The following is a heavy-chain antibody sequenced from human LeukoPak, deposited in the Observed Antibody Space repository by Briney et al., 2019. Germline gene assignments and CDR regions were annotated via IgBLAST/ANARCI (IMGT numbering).Heavy chain of an antibody. V-gene: IGHV3-20*04. Sequence: GGSLRLSCAASGFSFDDYGMSWVRQAPGKGLEWVSGINWNGSSTDYADSVKGRFTISRDNAKNSLYLHMNSLRAEDTAFYYCARDKQIDYSFPYMDVWGKGTTVTVSS. CDR2: INWNGSST. CDR3: ARDKQIDYSFPYMDV. CDR1: GFSFDDYG. J-gene: IGHJ6*03. D-gene: IGHD3-22*01.